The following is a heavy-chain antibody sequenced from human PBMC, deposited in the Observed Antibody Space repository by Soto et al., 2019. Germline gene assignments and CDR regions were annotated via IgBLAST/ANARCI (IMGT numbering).Heavy chain of an antibody. CDR1: GGSFKSGSYS. CDR2: VYHTGRT. V-gene: IGHV4-61*01. Sequence: XETLALTCTVAGGSFKSGSYSWSWIRQPPGKGLEWIGYVYHTGRTSYNPSLKSRVSISMDTSKNQFSLNLDSVTAADTAVYFCARDFAYFDYWGQGSLVTVSS. J-gene: IGHJ4*02. D-gene: IGHD3-3*01. CDR3: ARDFAYFDY.